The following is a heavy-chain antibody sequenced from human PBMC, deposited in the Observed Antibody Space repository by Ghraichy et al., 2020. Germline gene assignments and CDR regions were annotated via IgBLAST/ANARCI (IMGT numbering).Heavy chain of an antibody. CDR2: IYNSGST. V-gene: IGHV4-59*01. CDR1: GGSISSYS. J-gene: IGHJ4*01. Sequence: SETLSLTCTVSGGSISSYSWSWIRQPPGKGLEWIGYIYNSGSTNYNPSLKSRVTISADPSKNQFSLKLNSVTAADPAVYYFSRATTGTGPDYWGQGTLVTVPS. D-gene: IGHD1-1*01. CDR3: SRATTGTGPDY.